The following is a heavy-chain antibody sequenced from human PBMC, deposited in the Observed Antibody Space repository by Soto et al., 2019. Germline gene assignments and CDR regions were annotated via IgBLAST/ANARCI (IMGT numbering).Heavy chain of an antibody. CDR2: TYYSGST. J-gene: IGHJ4*02. CDR3: AREGDYDYVWGSYRYIDY. CDR1: GGSISSGDYY. V-gene: IGHV4-30-4*01. D-gene: IGHD3-16*02. Sequence: PSETLSLTCTVSGGSISSGDYYWSWIRQPPGKGLEWIGYTYYSGSTYYNPSLKSRVTISVDTSKNQFSLKLSSVTAADTAVYYCAREGDYDYVWGSYRYIDYWGQGTLVTVSS.